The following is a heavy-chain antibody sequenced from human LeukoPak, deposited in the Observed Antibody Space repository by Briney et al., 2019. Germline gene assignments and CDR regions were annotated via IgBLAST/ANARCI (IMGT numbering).Heavy chain of an antibody. Sequence: ASVKVSCKASGYTFTGYYMHWVRQAPGQGLERMGWINTNTGNPTYAQGFTGRFVFSLDTSVSTAYLQISSLKAEDTAVYYCARAWITFGGVIVPPVDWGQGTLVTVSS. CDR1: GYTFTGYY. J-gene: IGHJ4*02. D-gene: IGHD3-16*02. V-gene: IGHV7-4-1*02. CDR2: INTNTGNP. CDR3: ARAWITFGGVIVPPVD.